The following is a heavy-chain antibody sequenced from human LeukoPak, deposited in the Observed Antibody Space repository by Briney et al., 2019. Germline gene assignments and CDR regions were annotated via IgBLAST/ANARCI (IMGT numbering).Heavy chain of an antibody. CDR1: GGSISSGDYY. D-gene: IGHD3-22*01. CDR2: IYYSGST. V-gene: IGHV4-30-4*08. CDR3: ASSNYYDSSGYYERINWFDP. J-gene: IGHJ5*02. Sequence: PSQTLSLTCTVSGGSISSGDYYWSWLRQPPGKGLEWIGYIYYSGSTYYNPSLKSRVTISVDTSKNQFSLKLSSVTAADTAVYYCASSNYYDSSGYYERINWFDPWGQGTLVTVSS.